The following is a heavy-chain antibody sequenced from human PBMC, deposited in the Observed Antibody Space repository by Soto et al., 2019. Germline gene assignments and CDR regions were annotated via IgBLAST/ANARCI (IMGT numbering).Heavy chain of an antibody. CDR3: ARRFTYYYDSSGYFRRTRDFDI. J-gene: IGHJ3*02. D-gene: IGHD3-22*01. CDR1: GYSFTSYW. CDR2: IYPGDSDT. V-gene: IGHV5-51*01. Sequence: HGESLKISCKGSGYSFTSYWIGWVRQMPGKGLEWMGIIYPGDSDTRYSPSFQGQVTISADKSISTAYLQWSSLKASDTAMYYCARRFTYYYDSSGYFRRTRDFDIWGQGTMVTVSS.